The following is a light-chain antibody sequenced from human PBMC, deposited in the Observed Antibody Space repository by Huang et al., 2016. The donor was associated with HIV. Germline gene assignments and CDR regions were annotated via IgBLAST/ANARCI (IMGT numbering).Light chain of an antibody. CDR3: QHYNNWPPWT. V-gene: IGKV3-15*01. J-gene: IGKJ1*01. CDR1: QTVNEN. CDR2: GAS. Sequence: EIVMTQSPATLSVSPGERATLSCRASQTVNENLAWYQQKPGQPPRLPIYGASARATGIPVRFSGRVSGTDFTLTISSLQSEDSAVYYCQHYNNWPPWTFGQGTKVEVK.